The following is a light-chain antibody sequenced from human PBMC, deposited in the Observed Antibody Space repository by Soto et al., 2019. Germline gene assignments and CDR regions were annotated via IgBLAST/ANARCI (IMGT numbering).Light chain of an antibody. Sequence: DVVMTQSPLSLPVTLGQPASLSCRSSQNLVYSDGNVYLNWFHQRPGQSPRRLIYDVSQRDSGVPERFIGSGSGSDFTLTISRVEAEDVGVYYCMQGTHWPWTFDQGTKVEIK. CDR2: DVS. J-gene: IGKJ1*01. CDR3: MQGTHWPWT. CDR1: QNLVYSDGNVY. V-gene: IGKV2-30*01.